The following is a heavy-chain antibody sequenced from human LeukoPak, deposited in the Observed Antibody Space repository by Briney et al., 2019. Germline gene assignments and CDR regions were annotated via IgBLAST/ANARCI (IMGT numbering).Heavy chain of an antibody. D-gene: IGHD2-15*01. Sequence: GGSLRLSCAASGFIFKNYVMSWVRQAPGKGLEWVSTISGSGDSTHYADSVKGRFTISRDNSRNTLYLQMNSLRAEDTAVYYCARSGVVVAATTPQDAFDIWGQGTMVTVSS. CDR2: ISGSGDST. J-gene: IGHJ3*02. CDR3: ARSGVVVAATTPQDAFDI. CDR1: GFIFKNYV. V-gene: IGHV3-23*01.